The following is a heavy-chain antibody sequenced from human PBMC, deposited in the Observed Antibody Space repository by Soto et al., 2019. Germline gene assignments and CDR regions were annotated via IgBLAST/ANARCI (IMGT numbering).Heavy chain of an antibody. D-gene: IGHD3-9*01. CDR1: GYTFTSYG. J-gene: IGHJ4*02. CDR2: ISAYNGNT. CDR3: ARHKNGYDILTGYDAIDY. V-gene: IGHV1-18*01. Sequence: GASVKVSCKASGYTFTSYGISWVRQAPGQGLEWMGWISAYNGNTNYAQELQGRVTMTTDTSTSTAYMELRSLRSDDTAVYYCARHKNGYDILTGYDAIDYWGQGTLVTVSS.